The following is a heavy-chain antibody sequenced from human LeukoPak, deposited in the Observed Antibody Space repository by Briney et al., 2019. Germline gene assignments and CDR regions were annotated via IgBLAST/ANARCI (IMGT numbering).Heavy chain of an antibody. V-gene: IGHV3-30*02. Sequence: SGGSLRLSCAASGFTFSSYGMHWVRQAPGKGLEWVAFIRYDGSNKYYADSVKGRFTISRDNSKNTLYLQMNSLRAEDTAVYYCARDPYGGAVYNWFDPWGQGTLVTVSS. D-gene: IGHD4-23*01. CDR3: ARDPYGGAVYNWFDP. CDR2: IRYDGSNK. J-gene: IGHJ5*02. CDR1: GFTFSSYG.